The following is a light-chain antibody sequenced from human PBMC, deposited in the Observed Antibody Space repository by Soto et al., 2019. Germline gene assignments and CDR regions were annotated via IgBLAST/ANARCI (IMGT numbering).Light chain of an antibody. Sequence: DIQMTQSPSSLSASVGDRVTITCRASQGISNYLAWYQQKPGKVPKLLIYAASTLHSGVPSRFSGSGSGTDFPLTISSLQPEDGATYYCQKYNSAPWTFGQGTKVEIK. V-gene: IGKV1-27*01. CDR3: QKYNSAPWT. CDR1: QGISNY. J-gene: IGKJ1*01. CDR2: AAS.